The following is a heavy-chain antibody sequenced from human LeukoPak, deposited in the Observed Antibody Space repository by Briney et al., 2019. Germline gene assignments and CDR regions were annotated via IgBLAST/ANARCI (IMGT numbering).Heavy chain of an antibody. CDR1: GYTFTSYD. D-gene: IGHD6-19*01. V-gene: IGHV1-8*01. Sequence: GASVKVSCKASGYTFTSYDINWVRQATGQGLEWMGWMNPNSGNTGYAQKFQGRVTMTRDTSISTAYMELSRLRSDDTAVYYRARERAVAGKDYYYGMDVWGQGTTVTVSS. CDR2: MNPNSGNT. J-gene: IGHJ6*02. CDR3: ARERAVAGKDYYYGMDV.